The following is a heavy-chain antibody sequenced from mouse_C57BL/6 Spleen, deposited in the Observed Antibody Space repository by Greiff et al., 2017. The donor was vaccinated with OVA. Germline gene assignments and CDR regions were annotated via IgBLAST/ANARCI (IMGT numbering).Heavy chain of an antibody. D-gene: IGHD3-1*01. CDR2: IDPSDSYT. Sequence: QVQLQQPGAELVRPGTSVKLSCKASGYTFTSYWMHWVKQRPGQGLEWIGVIDPSDSYTNSNQKFKGKAPLTVDTSSSTAYMQLSSQTSEDSAVDYCARSGDYWGQGTLVTVSA. CDR1: GYTFTSYW. V-gene: IGHV1-59*01. J-gene: IGHJ3*01. CDR3: ARSGDY.